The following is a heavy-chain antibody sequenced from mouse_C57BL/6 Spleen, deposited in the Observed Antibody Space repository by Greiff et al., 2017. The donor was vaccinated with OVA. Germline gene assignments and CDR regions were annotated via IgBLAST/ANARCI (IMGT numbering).Heavy chain of an antibody. CDR1: GYAFSSYW. Sequence: VQLKQSGAELVKPGASVKISCKASGYAFSSYWMNWVKQRPGKGLEWIGQIYPGDGDTNYNGKFKGKATLTADKSSSTAYMQLSSLTSEDSAVYFCARYYYGSSYGAMDYWGQGTSVTVSS. J-gene: IGHJ4*01. V-gene: IGHV1-80*01. CDR2: IYPGDGDT. D-gene: IGHD1-1*01. CDR3: ARYYYGSSYGAMDY.